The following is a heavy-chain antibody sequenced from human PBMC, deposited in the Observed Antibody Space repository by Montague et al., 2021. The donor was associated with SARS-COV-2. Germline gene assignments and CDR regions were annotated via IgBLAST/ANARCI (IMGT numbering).Heavy chain of an antibody. CDR1: GFSLSTRGLC. CDR3: ARMGVVTALDY. J-gene: IGHJ4*02. Sequence: PALVKPTQTLTLPCTFSGFSLSTRGLCVSWIRQPPGKALEWLARIDWDDDKHYSTSLKTTLTISTDTSKNQVVLTMTNMDPVDTATYYCARMGVVTALDYWGQGTLVTVSS. D-gene: IGHD2-21*02. CDR2: IDWDDDK. V-gene: IGHV2-70*11.